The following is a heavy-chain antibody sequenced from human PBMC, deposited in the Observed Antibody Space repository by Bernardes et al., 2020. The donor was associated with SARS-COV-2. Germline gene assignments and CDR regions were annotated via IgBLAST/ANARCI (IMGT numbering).Heavy chain of an antibody. CDR1: GFTFSSYS. D-gene: IGHD2-2*01. CDR3: AKGGVVVAAELGHYYYAMDV. V-gene: IGHV3-30*18. CDR2: ISYEGSKK. J-gene: IGHJ6*02. Sequence: GGSLRLSCAASGFTFSSYSMNWVRQTPGKGLEWVAVISYEGSKKYYADSVEGRFTISKDNSKNTVYLQMNSLRADDTAFYYCAKGGVVVAAELGHYYYAMDVWGHGTTVTVSS.